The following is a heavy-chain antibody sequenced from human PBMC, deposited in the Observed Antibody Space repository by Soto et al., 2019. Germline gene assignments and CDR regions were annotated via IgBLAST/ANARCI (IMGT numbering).Heavy chain of an antibody. Sequence: GGSLRLSCAAPGFTLSKYALTWVRPAPGKGLEWVSAISGSGGSTYYADSVKGRFTISRDNSKNTLYLQMNSLRAEDTAVYYCAKDSGMVSRGEGAFDIWGQGTMVTVSS. V-gene: IGHV3-23*01. CDR1: GFTLSKYA. J-gene: IGHJ3*02. CDR2: ISGSGGST. D-gene: IGHD3-10*01. CDR3: AKDSGMVSRGEGAFDI.